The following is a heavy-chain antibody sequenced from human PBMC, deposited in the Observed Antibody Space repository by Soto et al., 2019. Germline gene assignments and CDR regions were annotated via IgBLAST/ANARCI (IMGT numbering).Heavy chain of an antibody. CDR2: INAGNGNT. D-gene: IGHD3-16*02. V-gene: IGHV1-3*01. Sequence: QVQLVQSGAEVKKPGASVKVSCKASGYTFTSYAMHWVRQAPGQRLEWMGWINAGNGNTKYSQKFQGRVTITRATSASTAYMELSSLRSEDTAVYYCARGEYYDYIWGSYRSADAAFDIWGQGTMVTVSS. CDR3: ARGEYYDYIWGSYRSADAAFDI. CDR1: GYTFTSYA. J-gene: IGHJ3*02.